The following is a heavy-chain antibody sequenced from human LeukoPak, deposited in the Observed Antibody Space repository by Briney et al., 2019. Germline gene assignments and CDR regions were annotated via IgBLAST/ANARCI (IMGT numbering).Heavy chain of an antibody. V-gene: IGHV3-53*01. Sequence: SCKASGYTFTGYYMHWVRQAPGKGLEWVSVIYSGGSTYYADSVKGRFTISRDNSKNTLYLQMNSLRAEDTAVYYCAKACDYVWGSYRYLPDAFDIWGQGTMVTVSS. CDR3: AKACDYVWGSYRYLPDAFDI. CDR2: IYSGGST. J-gene: IGHJ3*02. CDR1: GYTFTGYY. D-gene: IGHD3-16*02.